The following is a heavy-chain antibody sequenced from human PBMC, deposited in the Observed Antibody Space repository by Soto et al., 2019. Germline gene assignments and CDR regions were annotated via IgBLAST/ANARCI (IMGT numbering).Heavy chain of an antibody. CDR2: INPNSGGT. Sequence: ASVKVSCKASGYTFTGYYMHWVRQAPGQGLEWMGWINPNSGGTNYAQKFQGWVTMTRDTSISTAYMELSRLGSDDTAVYYCARGSDTVLWFGGRGSWFDPWGQGTLVTVSS. CDR1: GYTFTGYY. J-gene: IGHJ5*02. CDR3: ARGSDTVLWFGGRGSWFDP. D-gene: IGHD3-10*01. V-gene: IGHV1-2*04.